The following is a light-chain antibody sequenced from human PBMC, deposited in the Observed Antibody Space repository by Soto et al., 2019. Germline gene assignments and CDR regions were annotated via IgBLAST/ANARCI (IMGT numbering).Light chain of an antibody. CDR3: LSYTSSGTYV. V-gene: IGLV2-14*01. CDR1: SSDVGNYKY. CDR2: EVS. J-gene: IGLJ1*01. Sequence: QSALTQPASVSGSPGQSINISCTGTSSDVGNYKYVSWYQQQPGKAPKLIIYEVSNRPSGVSDRFSGSKSGNTASLTISGLQAEAETDYYCLSYTSSGTYVFGTGTQLTVL.